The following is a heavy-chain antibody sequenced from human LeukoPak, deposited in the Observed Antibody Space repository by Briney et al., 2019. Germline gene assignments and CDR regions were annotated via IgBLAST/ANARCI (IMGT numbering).Heavy chain of an antibody. J-gene: IGHJ4*02. CDR3: ESGTINLVDY. CDR1: GFAFSNYA. D-gene: IGHD2-2*01. CDR2: INGFGTDT. Sequence: GGSLRLSCAASGFAFSNYAMTWVRQAPGKGLEWVSEINGFGTDTYYADSVRGRFTISRDNSKNKLYLQMNSVRDEDTAVYSCESGTINLVDYWGQGTLVIVTS. V-gene: IGHV3-23*01.